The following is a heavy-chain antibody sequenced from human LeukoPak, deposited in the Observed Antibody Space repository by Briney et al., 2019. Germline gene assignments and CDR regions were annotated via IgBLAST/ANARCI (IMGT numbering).Heavy chain of an antibody. J-gene: IGHJ6*02. Sequence: ASVKVSCKASGYTFTSYYMHWVRQAPGQGLEWMGIINPSGGSTSYAQKFQGRVTMTRDTSTSTVYMELSSLRSEDTAVYYCATQHVPLYGMDVWGQGTTVTVSS. CDR3: ATQHVPLYGMDV. V-gene: IGHV1-46*01. CDR2: INPSGGST. D-gene: IGHD2-21*01. CDR1: GYTFTSYY.